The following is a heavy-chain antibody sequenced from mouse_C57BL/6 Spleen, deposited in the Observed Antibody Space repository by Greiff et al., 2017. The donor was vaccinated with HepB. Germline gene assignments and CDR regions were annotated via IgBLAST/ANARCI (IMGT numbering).Heavy chain of an antibody. J-gene: IGHJ3*01. V-gene: IGHV1-26*01. CDR1: GYTFTDYY. CDR2: INPNNGGT. CDR3: ARFDPWFAY. Sequence: VQLQQSGPELVKPGASVKISCKASGYTFTDYYMNWVKQSHGKSLEWIGDINPNNGGTSYNQKFKGKATLTVDKSSSTANMELRSLTSEDSAVYYCARFDPWFAYWGQGTLVTVSA.